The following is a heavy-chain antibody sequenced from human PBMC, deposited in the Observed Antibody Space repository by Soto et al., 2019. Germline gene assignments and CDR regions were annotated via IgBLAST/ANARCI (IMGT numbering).Heavy chain of an antibody. CDR2: IVSVFGRP. D-gene: IGHD5-12*01. Sequence: ASVKVSCKASGGSFSNFGISWVRQAPGQGLEWMGGIVSVFGRPNYAQRFRGRLTITADESTSTGYMELISLRSDDTAVYYCAGEGSGYNFWGQGTQVTVSS. CDR3: AGEGSGYNF. V-gene: IGHV1-69*13. J-gene: IGHJ4*02. CDR1: GGSFSNFG.